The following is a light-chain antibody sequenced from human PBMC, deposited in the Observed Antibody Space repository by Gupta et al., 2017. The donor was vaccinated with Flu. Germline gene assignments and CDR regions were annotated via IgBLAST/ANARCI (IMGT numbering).Light chain of an antibody. CDR3: GQPRQSPPFT. V-gene: IGKV2-28*01. CDR1: QSLRHSNGYNC. J-gene: IGKJ2*01. CDR2: LGS. Sequence: EIVMTQAPLSLPVTPGETASIYCRSSQSLRHSNGYNCWDWYMQKPGQTPQLLIYLGSNRAARVTDRIGGSGCGKNVSLKNSRGVEEDVGGYYSGQPRQSPPFTFGQGTKLEIK.